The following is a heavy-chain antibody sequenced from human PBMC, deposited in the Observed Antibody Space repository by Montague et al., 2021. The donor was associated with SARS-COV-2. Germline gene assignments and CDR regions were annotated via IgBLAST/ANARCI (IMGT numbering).Heavy chain of an antibody. J-gene: IGHJ4*01. CDR2: IYYSGST. CDR1: GGSISSYY. V-gene: IGHV4-59*01. CDR3: AREFDY. Sequence: SETLSLTCTVSGGSISSYYWSWNRQHAGEGLEWIGYIYYSGSTNYNPSLKSRVTISVDTSKNQFSLKLSSVTAAYTAVYYCAREFDYWGHGTLVTVSS.